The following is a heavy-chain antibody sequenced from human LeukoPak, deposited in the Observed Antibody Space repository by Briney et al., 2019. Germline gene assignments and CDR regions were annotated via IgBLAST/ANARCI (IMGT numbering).Heavy chain of an antibody. V-gene: IGHV3-30-3*01. D-gene: IGHD3-22*01. Sequence: PGGSLGLSCAASGFTFSSYAMHWVRQAPGKGLEWVAVISYDGSNKYYADSVKGRFTISRDNSKNTLYLQMNSLRAEDTAVYYCAREDDSRGDKIDYWGQGTLVTVSS. J-gene: IGHJ4*02. CDR1: GFTFSSYA. CDR3: AREDDSRGDKIDY. CDR2: ISYDGSNK.